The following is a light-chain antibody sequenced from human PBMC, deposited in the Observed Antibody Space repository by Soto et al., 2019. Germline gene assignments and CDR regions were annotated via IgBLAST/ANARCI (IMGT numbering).Light chain of an antibody. CDR1: QSVSIL. CDR2: GAT. Sequence: EIVMTQSPATLSVSPGERATLSCRASQSVSILSAWYQQKPGQAPRLLIHGATTRATGIPARFSGSGSGTEFTLTISSLQSEDFAVYYCQQYNFWPRTFGQGTKVDIK. CDR3: QQYNFWPRT. J-gene: IGKJ1*01. V-gene: IGKV3-15*01.